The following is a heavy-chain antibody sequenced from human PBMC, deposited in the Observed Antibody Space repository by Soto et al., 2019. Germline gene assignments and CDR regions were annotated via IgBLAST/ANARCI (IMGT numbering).Heavy chain of an antibody. V-gene: IGHV3-33*01. Sequence: GGSLSLSCAASGFTFSSYGMHWVRQAPGKGLEWVAVIWYDGSNKYYADSVKGRFTISRDNSKNTLYLQMNSLRAEDTAVYYCARDRGDFTVTTGYFDYWGQGTLVTVSS. CDR2: IWYDGSNK. D-gene: IGHD4-17*01. CDR3: ARDRGDFTVTTGYFDY. J-gene: IGHJ4*02. CDR1: GFTFSSYG.